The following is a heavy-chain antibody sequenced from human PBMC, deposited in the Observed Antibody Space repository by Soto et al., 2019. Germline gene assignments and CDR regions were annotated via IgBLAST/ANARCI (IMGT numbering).Heavy chain of an antibody. V-gene: IGHV3-33*01. J-gene: IGHJ4*02. D-gene: IGHD6-13*01. CDR3: ARDPGWSSSWVYFDY. Sequence: HPGGSLRLSCAASGFIFSSYGVDWVRQAPGKGLEWVAVIWNDGSNKDYADSVKGRFTISRDNSKNTVYLQMNSLRAEDTAVYYCARDPGWSSSWVYFDYWGQGILVTVSS. CDR2: IWNDGSNK. CDR1: GFIFSSYG.